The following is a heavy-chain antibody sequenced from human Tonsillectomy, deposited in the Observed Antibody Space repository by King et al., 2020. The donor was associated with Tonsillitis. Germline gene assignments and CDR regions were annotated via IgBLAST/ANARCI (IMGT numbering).Heavy chain of an antibody. CDR2: IYYNGNTNY. D-gene: IGHD3-10*01. CDR1: GGSISSYY. Sequence: QLQESGPGLVKPSETLSLTCTVSGGSISSYYWSWIRQPPGKGLEWLGYIYYNGNTNYNYNPSHESRLTISVETSKNQFSLKLSPVTAADTAVYYCARMRYQSSSGFWAFDYWGQGTLVTVSS. J-gene: IGHJ4*02. V-gene: IGHV4-59*01. CDR3: ARMRYQSSSGFWAFDY.